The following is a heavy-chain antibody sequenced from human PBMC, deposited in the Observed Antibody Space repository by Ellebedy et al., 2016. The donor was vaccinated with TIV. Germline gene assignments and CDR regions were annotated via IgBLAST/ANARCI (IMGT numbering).Heavy chain of an antibody. CDR3: ARSDDYGDYYGMDV. CDR1: GGSILSSSYX. J-gene: IGHJ6*02. D-gene: IGHD4-17*01. CDR2: IYYSGST. Sequence: MPSETLSLTCTLSGGSILSSSYXWGWFRPPPGKGLGWIGSIYYSGSTYYNPSLKSRVTISVNTSKNQFSLKLSSVTAADTAVYYCARSDDYGDYYGMDVWGQGTTVTVSS. V-gene: IGHV4-39*07.